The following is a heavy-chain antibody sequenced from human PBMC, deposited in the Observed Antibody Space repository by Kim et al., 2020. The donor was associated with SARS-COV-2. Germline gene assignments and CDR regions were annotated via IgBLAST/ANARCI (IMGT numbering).Heavy chain of an antibody. CDR2: IYYSGST. CDR1: GGSISSSSYY. Sequence: SETLSLTCTVSGGSISSSSYYWGWIRQPPGKGLEWIGSIYYSGSTYYNPSLKSRVTISVDTSKNQFSLKLSSVTAADTAVYYCARGDIVVVVAAIPGSYFDYWGQGTLVTVSS. D-gene: IGHD2-15*01. CDR3: ARGDIVVVVAAIPGSYFDY. J-gene: IGHJ4*02. V-gene: IGHV4-39*07.